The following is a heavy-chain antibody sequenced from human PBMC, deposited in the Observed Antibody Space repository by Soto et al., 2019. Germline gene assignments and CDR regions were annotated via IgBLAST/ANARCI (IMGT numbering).Heavy chain of an antibody. CDR3: AKDNKQWLVLCYFDY. D-gene: IGHD6-19*01. J-gene: IGHJ4*02. CDR1: GFTFDDYA. Sequence: EVQLVESGGGLVQPGRSLRLSCAASGFTFDDYAMHWVRQAPGKGLEWVSGISWNSGSIGYADSVKGRFTISRDNAKNSLYLQMNSLRAEDTALYYCAKDNKQWLVLCYFDYWGQGTLVTVSS. V-gene: IGHV3-9*01. CDR2: ISWNSGSI.